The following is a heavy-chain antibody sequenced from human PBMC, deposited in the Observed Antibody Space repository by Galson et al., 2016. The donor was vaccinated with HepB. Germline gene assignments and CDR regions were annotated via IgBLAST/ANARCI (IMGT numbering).Heavy chain of an antibody. Sequence: SLRLSCAASGFTFSRYAMHWVRQAPGKGLEWVAVISYDGSNKYYADSVKGRFTISRDNSKNTLYLQMNSLRAEDTAVYYCARVGLYSSSSDRYYYYGMDVWGQGTTVTVSS. CDR1: GFTFSRYA. D-gene: IGHD6-6*01. CDR3: ARVGLYSSSSDRYYYYGMDV. J-gene: IGHJ6*02. V-gene: IGHV3-30-3*01. CDR2: ISYDGSNK.